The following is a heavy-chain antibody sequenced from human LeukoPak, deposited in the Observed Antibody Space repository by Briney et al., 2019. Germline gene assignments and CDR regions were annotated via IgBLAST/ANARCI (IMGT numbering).Heavy chain of an antibody. J-gene: IGHJ4*02. D-gene: IGHD6-13*01. CDR1: GYIFTSYG. CDR3: ARCVAANGITFACDY. CDR2: ISPYDGDR. V-gene: IGHV1-18*01. Sequence: ASVTVSCKASGYIFTSYGISWVRQAPGQGLEWMAWISPYDGDRNFGQKFQGRVTLTTDTSTTTAYMDLRSLRSDDTAVYYCARCVAANGITFACDYWGQGTLVTVSS.